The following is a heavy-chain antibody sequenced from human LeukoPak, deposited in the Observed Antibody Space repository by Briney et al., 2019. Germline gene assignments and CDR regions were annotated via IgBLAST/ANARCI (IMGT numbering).Heavy chain of an antibody. V-gene: IGHV1-69*02. CDR3: ASVLSGIAVAGSFDP. J-gene: IGHJ5*02. CDR1: GYTFTDFY. D-gene: IGHD6-19*01. CDR2: IIPILGIA. Sequence: SVKVSCKAFGYTFTDFYLHWVRQAPGQGLEWMGRIIPILGIANYAQKFQGRVTITADKSTSTAYMELSSLRSEDTAVYYCASVLSGIAVAGSFDPWGQGTLVTVSS.